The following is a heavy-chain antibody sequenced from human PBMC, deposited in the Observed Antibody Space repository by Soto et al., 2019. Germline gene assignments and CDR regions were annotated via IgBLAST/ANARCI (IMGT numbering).Heavy chain of an antibody. V-gene: IGHV1-18*01. Sequence: ASVKVSCKASGYTFTGYAIGWVRQAPGQGLEWMGWISAYTGGTNYNPSLKSRVTMSIDTSKNQFSLKLSSVTAADTAVYYCARVGQYYFEYWGQGTLVTVSS. CDR1: GYTFTGYA. CDR2: ISAYTGGT. J-gene: IGHJ4*02. CDR3: ARVGQYYFEY.